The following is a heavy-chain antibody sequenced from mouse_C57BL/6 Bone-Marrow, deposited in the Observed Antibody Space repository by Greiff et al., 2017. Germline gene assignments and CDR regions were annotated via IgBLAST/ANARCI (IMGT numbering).Heavy chain of an antibody. CDR2: IDPSDSYT. CDR3: ARCPITTVTDY. J-gene: IGHJ2*01. CDR1: GYTFTSYW. V-gene: IGHV1-59*01. Sequence: VQLQQPGAELVRPGTSVKLSCKASGYTFTSYWMHWVKQRPGQGLEWIGVIDPSDSYTNYNQKFTGKATLTVDTASSTAYMQLSSLTSEDSAVYYCARCPITTVTDYWGQGTTLTVSS. D-gene: IGHD1-1*01.